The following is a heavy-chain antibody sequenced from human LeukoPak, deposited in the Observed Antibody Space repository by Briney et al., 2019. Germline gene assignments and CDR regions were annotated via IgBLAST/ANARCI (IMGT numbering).Heavy chain of an antibody. CDR3: ARRRYYDSTGYSE. CDR2: IYYTGET. V-gene: IGHV4-39*02. D-gene: IGHD3-22*01. J-gene: IGHJ1*01. Sequence: SETLSLTCTVSGDFISSSSYYCGWIRQPPGKGLEWIGDIYYTGETYYNPSLKSRVFISIDTSQNYFSLNLNFVPAADTAVYYCARRRYYDSTGYSEWGRGSLVTVSS. CDR1: GDFISSSSYY.